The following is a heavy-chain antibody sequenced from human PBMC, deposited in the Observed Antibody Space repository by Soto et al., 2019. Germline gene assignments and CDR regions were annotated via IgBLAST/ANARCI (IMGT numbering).Heavy chain of an antibody. J-gene: IGHJ6*02. CDR2: IYYSGST. V-gene: IGHV4-39*01. Sequence: SETLSLTWTVSGGSISSSGYYWGWIRQPPGKGLEWIGSIYYSGSTYYNPSLKSRVTISVDTSKNQFSLKLSSVTAADTAVYYCASMVRGLYSMDVWGQGTTVTVSS. CDR3: ASMVRGLYSMDV. D-gene: IGHD3-10*01. CDR1: GGSISSSGYY.